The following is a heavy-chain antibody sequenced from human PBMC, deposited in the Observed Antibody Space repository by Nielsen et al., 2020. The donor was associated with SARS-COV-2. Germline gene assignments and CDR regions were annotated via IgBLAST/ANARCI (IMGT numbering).Heavy chain of an antibody. CDR2: ISRVGEK. CDR1: GVMVSAAY. CDR3: ARVVSYYYGMDV. J-gene: IGHJ6*02. V-gene: IGHV3-53*01. Sequence: GESLKISCAASGVMVSAAYMTWIRQAPGKGLQWVSSISRVGEKYYADSVKGRFTISRDNSKNTLYLQMNSLRAEDTAVYYCARVVSYYYGMDVWGQGPTVTVSS.